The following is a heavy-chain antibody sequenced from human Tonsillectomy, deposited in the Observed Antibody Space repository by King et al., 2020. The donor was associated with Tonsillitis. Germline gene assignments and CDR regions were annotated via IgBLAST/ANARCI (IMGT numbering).Heavy chain of an antibody. V-gene: IGHV5-51*03. CDR2: IFLEDSDT. CDR1: GYTSTNYW. J-gene: IGHJ4*02. Sequence: QLVQSGAEVKKPGESLKISCKASGYTSTNYWIGWVRQMPGKGLEWMGIIFLEDSDTRYSTSFQGHVTISADRSTSTAYLQWRSLTSSDTAIYYCATEWAHDGFDYWGQGTQVTVSS. CDR3: ATEWAHDGFDY. D-gene: IGHD1-26*01.